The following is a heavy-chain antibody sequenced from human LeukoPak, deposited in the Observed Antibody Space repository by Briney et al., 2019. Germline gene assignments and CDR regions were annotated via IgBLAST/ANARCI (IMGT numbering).Heavy chain of an antibody. Sequence: PGGSLRLSCAAPGITFSTFAMSWVRQAPGRGLECVSVISGGGDRTYYAETVRGRFTISRDNSKNTLYLQMSSLRADDTAIYYCAKGHSAYGTGFDYWGQGTLVTVSS. J-gene: IGHJ4*02. D-gene: IGHD5-12*01. CDR3: AKGHSAYGTGFDY. CDR1: GITFSTFA. CDR2: ISGGGDRT. V-gene: IGHV3-23*01.